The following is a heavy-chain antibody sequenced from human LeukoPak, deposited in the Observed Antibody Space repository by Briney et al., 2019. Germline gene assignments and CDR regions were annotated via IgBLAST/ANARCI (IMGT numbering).Heavy chain of an antibody. CDR1: GFTFSSYA. V-gene: IGHV3-30-3*01. D-gene: IGHD5-12*01. J-gene: IGHJ6*02. CDR3: ARDVYSGYLAGYYYGMDV. CDR2: ISYDGSNK. Sequence: GGSLRLSCAASGFTFSSYAMHWVRQAPGKGLEWVAVISYDGSNKYYADSVKGRFTISRDNSKNTLYLQMNSLRAEDTAVYYCARDVYSGYLAGYYYGMDVWGQGTTVTVSS.